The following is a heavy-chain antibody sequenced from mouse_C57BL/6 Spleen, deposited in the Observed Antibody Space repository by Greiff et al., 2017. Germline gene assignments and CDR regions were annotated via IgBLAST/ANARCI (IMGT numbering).Heavy chain of an antibody. Sequence: EVKLVESGGGLVQPGGSLKLSCAASGFTFSDYGMAWVRQAPRKGPEWVAFISNLAYSIYYADTVTGRFTISRENAKNTLYLDMSSLRSEDTAMYYCARDTTPYYAMDYWGQGTSVTVSS. J-gene: IGHJ4*01. V-gene: IGHV5-15*01. CDR3: ARDTTPYYAMDY. CDR2: ISNLAYSI. CDR1: GFTFSDYG. D-gene: IGHD1-1*01.